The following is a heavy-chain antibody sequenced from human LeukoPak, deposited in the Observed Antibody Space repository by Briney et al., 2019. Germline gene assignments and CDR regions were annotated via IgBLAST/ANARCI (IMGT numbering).Heavy chain of an antibody. CDR2: IYHSGST. Sequence: SGTLSLTCAVSGGSISSSNWWSWVRQPPGKGLEWIGEIYHSGSTNYNPSLKSRVTISVDKSKNQFSLKLSSVTAADTAVYYCARATASSSWHYDYWGQGTLVTVSS. CDR1: GGSISSSNW. CDR3: ARATASSSWHYDY. J-gene: IGHJ4*02. V-gene: IGHV4-4*02. D-gene: IGHD6-13*01.